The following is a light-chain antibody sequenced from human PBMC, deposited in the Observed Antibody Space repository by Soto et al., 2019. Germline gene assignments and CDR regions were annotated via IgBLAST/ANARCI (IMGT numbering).Light chain of an antibody. CDR1: SGHNSYM. CDR2: LEVSGTY. Sequence: QSVLTQSSSASASLGSSVRLTCTLSSGHNSYMIAWHQQQPGKAPRYLMKLEVSGTYNKGSGVPDRFSGSSSGADRYLTISNLQSEDEADYHCETWETKTHVFGGGTKLTVL. J-gene: IGLJ3*02. CDR3: ETWETKTHV. V-gene: IGLV4-60*03.